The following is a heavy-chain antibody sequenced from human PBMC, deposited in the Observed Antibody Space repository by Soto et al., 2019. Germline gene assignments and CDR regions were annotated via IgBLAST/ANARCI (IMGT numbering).Heavy chain of an antibody. Sequence: PXGSLGLSCAASGFTFSSYAKSWVHQDPGKGLEWVSAISGSGGSTYYADSVKGRFTISRDNSKNTLYLQMNSLRAEDTAVYYCAKDRAWRLVVVVAATYFDYWGQGTLVIVSS. CDR2: ISGSGGST. J-gene: IGHJ4*02. CDR3: AKDRAWRLVVVVAATYFDY. V-gene: IGHV3-23*01. D-gene: IGHD2-15*01. CDR1: GFTFSSYA.